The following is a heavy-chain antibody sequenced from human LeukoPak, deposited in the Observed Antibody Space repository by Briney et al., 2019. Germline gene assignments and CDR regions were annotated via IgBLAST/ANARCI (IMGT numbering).Heavy chain of an antibody. D-gene: IGHD3-22*01. CDR3: ARDYYDSSGYPHFDY. J-gene: IGHJ4*02. Sequence: PGGSLRLSCAASGFTFSSYAMSWVRQAPGKGLEWVSAIGGSGGSTYYADSVKGRFTISRDNSKNTLYLQMNSLRAEDTAVYYCARDYYDSSGYPHFDYWGQGTLVTVSS. CDR2: IGGSGGST. V-gene: IGHV3-23*01. CDR1: GFTFSSYA.